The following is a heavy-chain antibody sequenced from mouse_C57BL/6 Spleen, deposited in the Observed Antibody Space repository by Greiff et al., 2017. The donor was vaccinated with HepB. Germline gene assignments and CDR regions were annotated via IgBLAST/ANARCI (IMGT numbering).Heavy chain of an antibody. D-gene: IGHD2-10*02. J-gene: IGHJ4*01. Sequence: VQLKQSGPELVKPGASVKIPCKASGYTFTDYNMDWVKQSHGKSLEWIGDINPNNGGTIYNQKFKGKATLTVDKSSSTAYMELRSLTSEDTAVYYCARRGSGYGKDYAMDYWGQGTSVTVSS. CDR2: INPNNGGT. V-gene: IGHV1-18*01. CDR3: ARRGSGYGKDYAMDY. CDR1: GYTFTDYN.